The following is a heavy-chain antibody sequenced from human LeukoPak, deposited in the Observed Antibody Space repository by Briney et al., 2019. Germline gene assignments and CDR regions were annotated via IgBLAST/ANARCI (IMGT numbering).Heavy chain of an antibody. CDR3: ARHPPTAPFDY. D-gene: IGHD4-17*01. CDR2: IYYSGST. Sequence: PSETLSLTCTVSGGSISSYYWSWIRQPPGKGLEWIGYIYYSGSTNYNLSLKSRVTISVDTSKNQFSLRLSSVTAADAAVYYCARHPPTAPFDYWGQGTLVTVSS. CDR1: GGSISSYY. V-gene: IGHV4-59*08. J-gene: IGHJ4*02.